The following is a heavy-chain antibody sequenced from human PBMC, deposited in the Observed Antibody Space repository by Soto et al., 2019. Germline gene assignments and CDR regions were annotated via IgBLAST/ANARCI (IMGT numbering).Heavy chain of an antibody. CDR3: AKEGGLSGSYYISSSYYFDY. D-gene: IGHD1-26*01. CDR1: GFTFSSYG. J-gene: IGHJ4*02. V-gene: IGHV3-30*18. Sequence: PVGSLRLSCAASGFTFSSYGMHWVRQAPGKGLEWVAIISYDGSNTYYADSVKGRFTISRDNSRNTLYLQMNSLRAEDTSVYYCAKEGGLSGSYYISSSYYFDYWGQGTLVTVPS. CDR2: ISYDGSNT.